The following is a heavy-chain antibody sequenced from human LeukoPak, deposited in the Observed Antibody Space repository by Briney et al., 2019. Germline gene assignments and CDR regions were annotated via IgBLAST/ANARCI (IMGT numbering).Heavy chain of an antibody. Sequence: GGSLRLSCAASGFTFSSYAMHWVRQAPGKGLEWVAVIWYDGSNKYYADSVKGRFTISRDNSKNTLYLQMNSLRAEDTAVYYCAWAGGSSWYREDYYYYGMDVWGQGTTVTVSS. CDR2: IWYDGSNK. D-gene: IGHD6-13*01. J-gene: IGHJ6*02. CDR1: GFTFSSYA. CDR3: AWAGGSSWYREDYYYYGMDV. V-gene: IGHV3-33*08.